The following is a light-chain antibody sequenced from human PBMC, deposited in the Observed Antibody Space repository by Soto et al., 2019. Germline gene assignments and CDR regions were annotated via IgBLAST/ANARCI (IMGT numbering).Light chain of an antibody. J-gene: IGKJ3*01. V-gene: IGKV3-20*01. Sequence: DIGLTQSPGTLSLSPGERATLSCRASQSVSSKYLAWYQQKPGQAPRVLIYGASIRATGIPERVSGGGSGTDFALTITSLEPEDFAVYYCQQSGISLFTFCPGNKGDSK. CDR2: GAS. CDR1: QSVSSKY. CDR3: QQSGISLFT.